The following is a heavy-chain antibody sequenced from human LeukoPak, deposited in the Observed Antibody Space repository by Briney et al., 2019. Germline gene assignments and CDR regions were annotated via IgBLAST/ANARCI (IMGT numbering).Heavy chain of an antibody. CDR2: IFYTGSI. Sequence: SETLSLTCTVSGGSISSSNYYWSWIRQPPGKGLEWIGYIFYTGSINYNPSLRGRVTISVDTSKSQFSQRLSSVTAADTAVYYCARSYSASYDSPAGWFDPWGQGTLVTVSS. CDR1: GGSISSSNYY. D-gene: IGHD3-22*01. CDR3: ARSYSASYDSPAGWFDP. J-gene: IGHJ5*02. V-gene: IGHV4-61*05.